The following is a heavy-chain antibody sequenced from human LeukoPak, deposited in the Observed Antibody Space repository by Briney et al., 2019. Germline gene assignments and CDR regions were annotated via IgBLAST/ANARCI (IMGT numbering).Heavy chain of an antibody. V-gene: IGHV3-23*01. D-gene: IGHD5-12*01. CDR2: IRGSSGST. J-gene: IGHJ4*02. CDR3: AKEREYSGYEPLPNDY. Sequence: GGSLRLSCAASGFTLRNYDINWVRQAPGKGLEWVSVIRGSSGSTYYADSVKGRFTISRDDSKNTLYLQMNSLRAEDTAVYYCAKEREYSGYEPLPNDYWGQGSLVTVSS. CDR1: GFTLRNYD.